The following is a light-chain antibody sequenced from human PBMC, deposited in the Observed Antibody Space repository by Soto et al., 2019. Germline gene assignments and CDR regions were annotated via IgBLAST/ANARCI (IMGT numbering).Light chain of an antibody. CDR1: SSDVGGYNF. J-gene: IGLJ2*01. V-gene: IGLV2-23*02. CDR3: SSYAGSSTWI. Sequence: QSALTQPASVSGSPGQSITISCTGTSSDVGGYNFVSWYQQHPGKAPKLMIYGVSNRPSGVSSRFSGSKSAYTASLTISGLQADDEADYYCSSYAGSSTWIFGGGTKLTVL. CDR2: GVS.